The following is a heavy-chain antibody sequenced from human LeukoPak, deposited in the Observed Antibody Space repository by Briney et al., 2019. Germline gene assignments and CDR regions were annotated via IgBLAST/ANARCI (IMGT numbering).Heavy chain of an antibody. CDR2: IYTSGST. Sequence: PSETLSLTCTVSGGSISSYYWSWIRQPAGKGLEWIERIYTSGSTNYNPSLKSRVTMSVDTSKNQFSLKLSSVTAADTAVYYCARRRWNYYGSGSYSYFDYWGQGTLVTVSS. CDR1: GGSISSYY. CDR3: ARRRWNYYGSGSYSYFDY. V-gene: IGHV4-4*07. J-gene: IGHJ4*02. D-gene: IGHD3-10*01.